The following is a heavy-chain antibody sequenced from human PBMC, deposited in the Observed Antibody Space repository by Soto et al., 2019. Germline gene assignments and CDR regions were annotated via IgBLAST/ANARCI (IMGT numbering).Heavy chain of an antibody. J-gene: IGHJ5*02. Sequence: ASVKVSCKASGYTFTVYYMHCVLQSPLQWLEWMGCIYPNSGGTNYAQKFQGRVTMTRDTSISTAYVELSRLRSDDTAVYYCARAGSRGYQLKNWFDPWGQGTLVTVSS. CDR2: IYPNSGGT. V-gene: IGHV1-2*02. D-gene: IGHD2-2*01. CDR3: ARAGSRGYQLKNWFDP. CDR1: GYTFTVYY.